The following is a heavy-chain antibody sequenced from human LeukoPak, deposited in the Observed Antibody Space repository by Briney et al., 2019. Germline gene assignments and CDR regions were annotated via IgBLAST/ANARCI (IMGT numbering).Heavy chain of an antibody. CDR1: GFISSTSA. V-gene: IGHV3-48*04. J-gene: IGHJ2*01. CDR2: ITPSGFTV. D-gene: IGHD2-8*02. CDR3: ARDGAFTGPHWWFDL. Sequence: GGSLRLSCSASGFISSTSAMNWVRQAPGKGLEWLSYITPSGFTVYSDSVQGRFTISRDSAKNSVYLQMNSLTAEDTAMYYCARDGAFTGPHWWFDLWGRGTLVTVSS.